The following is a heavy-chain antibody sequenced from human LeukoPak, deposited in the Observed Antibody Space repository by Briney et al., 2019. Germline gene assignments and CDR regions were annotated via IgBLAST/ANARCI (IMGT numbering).Heavy chain of an antibody. CDR3: ARGAAGGYSPSVEFDY. CDR2: IRAYNGDT. D-gene: IGHD5-12*01. J-gene: IGHJ4*02. V-gene: IGHV1-18*01. CDR1: GYTFSNYG. Sequence: ASVKVSCKASGYTFSNYGFSWVRQAPGQGLEWMGWIRAYNGDTKYAQKSQGRVTMTTDTSTTTAYMELRSLRSDDTAAYYCARGAAGGYSPSVEFDYWGQGTLVTVSS.